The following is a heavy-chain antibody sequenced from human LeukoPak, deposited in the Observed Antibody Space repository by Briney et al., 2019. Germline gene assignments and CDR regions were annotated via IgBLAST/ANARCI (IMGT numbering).Heavy chain of an antibody. CDR3: ASEQWYYDILTGQYYFDY. CDR1: GGSISRGSYY. D-gene: IGHD3-9*01. Sequence: SETLSLTCTVSGGSISRGSYYWNWIRQPAGEEPEWIGRIYTSGSTNYNPSLKSRVIISVDTSKNQFSLKLSSVTAADTAVYYCASEQWYYDILTGQYYFDYWGQGTLVTVSS. J-gene: IGHJ4*02. CDR2: IYTSGST. V-gene: IGHV4-61*02.